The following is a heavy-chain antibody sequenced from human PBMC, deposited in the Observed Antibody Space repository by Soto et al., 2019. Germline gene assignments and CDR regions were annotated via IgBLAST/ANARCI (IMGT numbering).Heavy chain of an antibody. V-gene: IGHV3-30*18. Sequence: QVQLVESGGGVVQPGRSLRLSCAASGFTFSSYGMHWVRQAPGKGLEWVAVISYDGSNKYYADSVKGRFTISRDNSKNTLYLQMNSLRAEDTAVYYCAKEGAPLVRGSCYLAYWGQGTLVTVSS. D-gene: IGHD2-15*01. J-gene: IGHJ4*02. CDR1: GFTFSSYG. CDR2: ISYDGSNK. CDR3: AKEGAPLVRGSCYLAY.